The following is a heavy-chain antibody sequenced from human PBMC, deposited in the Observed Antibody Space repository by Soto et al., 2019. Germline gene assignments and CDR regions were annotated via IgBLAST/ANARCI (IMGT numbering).Heavy chain of an antibody. V-gene: IGHV3-64D*06. CDR3: VNEAPDFDEVDFDY. Sequence: PGRSLRLSWSASVFIFSESTIYCVRQLPGKGMGAISAVSNRGRSTYSAYLVYDRLTISRDNSKNTICRQMGRLRTQATAIYYRVNEAPDFDEVDFDYWGQGSQVTVSS. CDR1: VFIFSEST. D-gene: IGHD3-3*01. CDR2: VSNRGRST. J-gene: IGHJ4*02.